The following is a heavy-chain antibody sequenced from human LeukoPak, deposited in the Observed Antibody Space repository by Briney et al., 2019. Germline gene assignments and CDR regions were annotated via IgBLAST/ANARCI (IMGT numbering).Heavy chain of an antibody. Sequence: SETLSLTCTVSGGSISSYYWSWIRQPPGKGLEWIGYIYYSGSTNYNPSLKSRVTISVDTSKNQFSLKLSSVTAADTAVYYCARDGPIKWGQGTLVTVSS. CDR1: GGSISSYY. V-gene: IGHV4-59*01. CDR3: ARDGPIK. J-gene: IGHJ4*02. CDR2: IYYSGST. D-gene: IGHD5-24*01.